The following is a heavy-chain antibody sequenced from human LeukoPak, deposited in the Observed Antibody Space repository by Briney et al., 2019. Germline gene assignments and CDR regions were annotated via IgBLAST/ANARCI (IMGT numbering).Heavy chain of an antibody. J-gene: IGHJ4*02. D-gene: IGHD3-9*01. CDR3: ARVPGGYFDWLFDY. Sequence: ASVKVSCKASGYTFTDYALHWVRQAPGQSLEWMGWITTGRGETRYSQEFQRRITFTRDTSASTVYMDLSDLRSEDTAVYYCARVPGGYFDWLFDYWGQGTLVTVSS. CDR2: ITTGRGET. CDR1: GYTFTDYA. V-gene: IGHV1-3*03.